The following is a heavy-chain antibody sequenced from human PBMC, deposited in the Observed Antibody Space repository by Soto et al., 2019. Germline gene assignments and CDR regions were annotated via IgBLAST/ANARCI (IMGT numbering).Heavy chain of an antibody. V-gene: IGHV5-51*01. CDR1: GYSFASYW. Sequence: GESLKISCNGSGYSFASYWIGWVRQMPGKGLEWMGIIHPGDSDTRYSPSFRGQVTISADKSASRAYLQWSSPEASDTAIYYCARLLAEYSASVGPWGQGTRVTVSS. D-gene: IGHD6-6*01. CDR3: ARLLAEYSASVGP. J-gene: IGHJ5*02. CDR2: IHPGDSDT.